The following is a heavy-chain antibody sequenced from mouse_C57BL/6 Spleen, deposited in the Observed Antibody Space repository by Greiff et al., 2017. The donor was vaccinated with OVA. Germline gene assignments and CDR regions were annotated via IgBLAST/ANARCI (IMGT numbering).Heavy chain of an antibody. Sequence: EVQLQQSGPELVKPGASVKISCKASGYSFTGYYMNWLKQSPEKSLEWIGEINPSTGGTTYNQKFKAKATLTVDKSSSTAYMQLKSLTSEDSAVYYCARDYYGSSDYWGQGTTLTVSS. CDR1: GYSFTGYY. D-gene: IGHD1-1*01. CDR2: INPSTGGT. J-gene: IGHJ2*01. CDR3: ARDYYGSSDY. V-gene: IGHV1-42*01.